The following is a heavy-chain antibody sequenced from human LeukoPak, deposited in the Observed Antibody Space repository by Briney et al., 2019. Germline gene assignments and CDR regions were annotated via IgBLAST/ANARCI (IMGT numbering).Heavy chain of an antibody. CDR1: GGTFSSYA. CDR2: IIPILGIA. V-gene: IGHV1-69*04. D-gene: IGHD2-15*01. Sequence: SVRVSCKASGGTFSSYAISWVRQAPGQGLEWMGRIIPILGIANYAQKFQGRVTITADKSTSTAYMELSSLRSEDTAVYYCASVYCSGGSCYSHFDYWGQGTLVTVSS. J-gene: IGHJ4*02. CDR3: ASVYCSGGSCYSHFDY.